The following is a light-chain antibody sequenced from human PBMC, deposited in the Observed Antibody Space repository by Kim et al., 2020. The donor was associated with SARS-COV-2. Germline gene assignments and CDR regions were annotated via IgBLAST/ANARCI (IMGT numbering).Light chain of an antibody. J-gene: IGKJ2*01. CDR2: AAS. V-gene: IGKV3-20*01. CDR3: QQYGASPPGS. CDR1: QSISSTH. Sequence: EIVLTQSPGTLSLSPGERATLSCRASQSISSTHLAWYQQQPGQVPRLLIYAASYRAPGTPARFSGSGSGTDFTLTISGLEPEDFAVYYCQQYGASPPGSFGQGTKLEI.